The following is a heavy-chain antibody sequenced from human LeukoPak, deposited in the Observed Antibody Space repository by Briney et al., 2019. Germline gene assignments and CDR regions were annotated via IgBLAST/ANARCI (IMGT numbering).Heavy chain of an antibody. Sequence: GGSLRLSCAASGFTYDDYAMHWVRPAPGKGREGVSGISWNSGSIGYAHSVKGRFTISRDNAKNSLYLQMNSLRAEDTALYYCAKDIGLGDQQDAFDIWGQGTMVTVSS. V-gene: IGHV3-9*01. CDR2: ISWNSGSI. CDR3: AKDIGLGDQQDAFDI. CDR1: GFTYDDYA. D-gene: IGHD2-2*01. J-gene: IGHJ3*02.